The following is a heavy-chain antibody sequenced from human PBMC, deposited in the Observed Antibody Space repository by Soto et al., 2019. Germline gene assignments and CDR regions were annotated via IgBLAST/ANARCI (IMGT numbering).Heavy chain of an antibody. D-gene: IGHD6-13*01. CDR1: GCSISISTYY. Sequence: SETLSLTCSVSGCSISISTYYWCWIRQPPGKGLEWIGTIYYSGSTYYNPSLKSRLTISVDTSKNQFSLKLSSVTAADTAVYYCARHSWYIFGFDPWGQGTLVTVSS. J-gene: IGHJ5*02. CDR3: ARHSWYIFGFDP. CDR2: IYYSGST. V-gene: IGHV4-39*01.